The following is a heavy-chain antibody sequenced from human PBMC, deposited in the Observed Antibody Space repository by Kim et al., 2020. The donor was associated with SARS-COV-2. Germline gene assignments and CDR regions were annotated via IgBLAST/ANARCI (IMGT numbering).Heavy chain of an antibody. Sequence: GGSLRLSCAASGFTFSSYSMNWVRQAPGKGLEWVSSISSSSSYIYYADSVKGRFTISRDNAKNSLYLQMNSLRAEDTAVYYCARDGITIFGVVIMDLDYWGQGTLVTVSS. J-gene: IGHJ4*02. CDR3: ARDGITIFGVVIMDLDY. CDR2: ISSSSSYI. CDR1: GFTFSSYS. V-gene: IGHV3-21*01. D-gene: IGHD3-3*01.